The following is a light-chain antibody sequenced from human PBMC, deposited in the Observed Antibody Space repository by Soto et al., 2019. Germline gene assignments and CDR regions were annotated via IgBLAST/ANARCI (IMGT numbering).Light chain of an antibody. CDR1: QTISSW. V-gene: IGKV1-5*03. CDR3: QHYNSYSEA. CDR2: KAS. J-gene: IGKJ1*01. Sequence: DIQMTQSPSTLSGSVGDRVTITCRASQTISSWLAWYQQKPGKAPKLLIYKASTLKSGVPSRFSGSGSGTEFTLTISSLQPDDFATYYCQHYNSYSEAFGEAKKV.